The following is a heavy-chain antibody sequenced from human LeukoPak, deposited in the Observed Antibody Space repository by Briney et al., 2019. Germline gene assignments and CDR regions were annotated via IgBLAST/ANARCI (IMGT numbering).Heavy chain of an antibody. CDR2: INPRGGST. CDR3: ARGYRPPYYYYYMDV. J-gene: IGHJ6*03. CDR1: GYTFTSHF. V-gene: IGHV1-46*01. D-gene: IGHD5-18*01. Sequence: ASVKVSCKASGYTFTSHFMHWVRQAPGQGLEWMGIINPRGGSTSYTQKFQGRVTMTRDTSTSTVYMELSSLRSEDTAVYYCARGYRPPYYYYYMDVWGKGTTVTVSS.